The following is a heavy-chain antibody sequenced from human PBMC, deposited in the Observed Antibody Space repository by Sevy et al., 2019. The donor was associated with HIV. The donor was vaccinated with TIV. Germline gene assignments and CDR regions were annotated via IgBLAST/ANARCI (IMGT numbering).Heavy chain of an antibody. CDR2: IYYSGST. Sequence: ETLSLTCTVSGGSVSSGSYYWSWIRQPPGKGLEWIGYIYYSGSTNYNPSLKSRVTISVDTSKNQFSLKLSSVTAADTAVYYCARDQYCSSTSCFTRGYYYGMDVWGQGTTVTVSS. D-gene: IGHD2-2*01. CDR1: GGSVSSGSYY. J-gene: IGHJ6*02. V-gene: IGHV4-61*01. CDR3: ARDQYCSSTSCFTRGYYYGMDV.